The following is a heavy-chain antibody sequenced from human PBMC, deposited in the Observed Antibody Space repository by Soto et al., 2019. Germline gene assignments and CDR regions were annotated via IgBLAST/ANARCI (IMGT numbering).Heavy chain of an antibody. D-gene: IGHD3-3*01. J-gene: IGHJ6*03. CDR2: MNPNSGNT. CDR3: ATGHCDFWRGVITGHYYYYMDV. V-gene: IGHV1-8*01. Sequence: ASVKVSCKASGYTFTSYDINWVRQATGQGLEWMGWMNPNSGNTGYAQKFQGRVTMTRNTSISTAYMELSSLRSEDTAVYYCATGHCDFWRGVITGHYYYYMDVWGKGNTVTVSS. CDR1: GYTFTSYD.